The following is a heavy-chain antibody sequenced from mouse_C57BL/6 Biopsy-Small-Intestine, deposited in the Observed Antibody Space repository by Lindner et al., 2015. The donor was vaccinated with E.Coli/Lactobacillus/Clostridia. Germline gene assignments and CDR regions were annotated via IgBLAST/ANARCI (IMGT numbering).Heavy chain of an antibody. CDR1: GFTFSDYG. D-gene: IGHD1-1*01. V-gene: IGHV5-17*01. J-gene: IGHJ1*03. CDR2: ITTVSGTI. CDR3: AREDYGSTYGWYFDV. Sequence: VQLQESGGGLVKPGGSLKLSCAASGFTFSDYGVHWVRQAPEKGLEWVALITTVSGTIYYADTVKGRFTISRDNAKNTLFLQMTSLRSEDTAMYYCAREDYGSTYGWYFDVWGTGTTVTVSS.